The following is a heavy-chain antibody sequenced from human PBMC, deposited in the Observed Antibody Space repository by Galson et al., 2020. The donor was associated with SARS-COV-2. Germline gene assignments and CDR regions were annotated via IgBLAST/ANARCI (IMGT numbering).Heavy chain of an antibody. CDR2: IYTSGST. J-gene: IGHJ5*02. CDR3: ARDADYYDFWSGYHGGFGFDP. V-gene: IGHV4-4*07. CDR1: GGSFSGYY. Sequence: ETSETLSLTCAVYGGSFSGYYWSWIRQPAGKGLEWIGRIYTSGSTNYNPSLKSRVTMSVDTSKNQFSLKLSSVTAADTAVYYCARDADYYDFWSGYHGGFGFDPWGQGTLVTVSS. D-gene: IGHD3-3*01.